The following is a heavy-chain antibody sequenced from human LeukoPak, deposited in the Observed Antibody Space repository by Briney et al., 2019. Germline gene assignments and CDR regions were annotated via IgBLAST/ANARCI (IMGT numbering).Heavy chain of an antibody. V-gene: IGHV3-23*01. CDR1: GFPFSTYA. CDR3: ARARYSYGYLPSNY. J-gene: IGHJ4*02. CDR2: ITGSGGFT. D-gene: IGHD5-18*01. Sequence: GGSLRLSCAASGFPFSTYAMNWVRQAPGKGLEWVSVITGSGGFTQYADSVKGRFTISRDNSKNTLYLQMNSLRAEDTAVYYCARARYSYGYLPSNYWGQGTLVTVSS.